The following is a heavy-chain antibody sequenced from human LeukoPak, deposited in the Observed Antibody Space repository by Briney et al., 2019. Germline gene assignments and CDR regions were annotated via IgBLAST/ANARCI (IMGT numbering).Heavy chain of an antibody. D-gene: IGHD3-22*01. CDR3: AKDHYDSSGYYY. J-gene: IGHJ4*02. CDR2: ISGSGGST. Sequence: PGGSLRLSCAASGFTFSDYYMSWIRQAPGKGLEWVSAISGSGGSTYYADSVKGRFTISRDNSKNTLYLQMNSLRAEDTAVYYCAKDHYDSSGYYYWGQGTLVTVSS. V-gene: IGHV3-23*01. CDR1: GFTFSDYY.